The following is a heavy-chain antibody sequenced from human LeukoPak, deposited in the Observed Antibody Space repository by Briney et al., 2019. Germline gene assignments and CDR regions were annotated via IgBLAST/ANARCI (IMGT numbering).Heavy chain of an antibody. CDR3: ARGGYSSGRYDGGSYYSGYYFDY. J-gene: IGHJ4*02. V-gene: IGHV3-48*03. Sequence: PGGSLRLSCAASGFTFSSYEMNWVRQAPGKGLEWVSYISSSGSTIYYADSVKGRFTISRDNAKNSLYLQMNSLRAEDTAVYYCARGGYSSGRYDGGSYYSGYYFDYWGQRTLVTVSS. CDR1: GFTFSSYE. CDR2: ISSSGSTI. D-gene: IGHD6-19*01.